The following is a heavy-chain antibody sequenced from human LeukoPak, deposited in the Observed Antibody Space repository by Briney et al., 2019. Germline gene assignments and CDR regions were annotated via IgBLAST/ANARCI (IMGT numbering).Heavy chain of an antibody. CDR2: MYSRGDT. J-gene: IGHJ5*02. D-gene: IGHD6-13*01. V-gene: IGHV3-53*01. CDR1: GFTVSDNY. CDR3: ARDAPQVPTAGVLAS. Sequence: GGSLRLSCAASGFTVSDNYMSWVRQAPGKGLEWVSVMYSRGDTYYANSVKGRFTFSRDISKNTLYLQMNGLRTEDTAMYYCARDAPQVPTAGVLASWGQGTLVIVSS.